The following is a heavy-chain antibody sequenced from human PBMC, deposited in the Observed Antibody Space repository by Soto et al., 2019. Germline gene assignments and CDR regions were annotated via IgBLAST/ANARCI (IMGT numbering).Heavy chain of an antibody. D-gene: IGHD4-17*01. CDR3: AKDLNPHGDYVPLGY. V-gene: IGHV3-23*01. CDR1: GFTFISYA. J-gene: IGHJ4*02. CDR2: ISGSGGST. Sequence: WGSLRLSCAASGFTFISYAMIWVRHSPGKGLEWVSAISGSGGSTYYADSVKGRFTISRDNSKNTLYLQMNSLRAEDTAVYYCAKDLNPHGDYVPLGYWGQGTLVTVSS.